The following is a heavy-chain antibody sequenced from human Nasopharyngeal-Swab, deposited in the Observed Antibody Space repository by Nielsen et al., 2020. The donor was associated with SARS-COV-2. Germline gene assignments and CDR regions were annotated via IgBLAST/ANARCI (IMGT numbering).Heavy chain of an antibody. V-gene: IGHV7-4-1*02. Sequence: WVRQAPGQGLEWMGWINTNTGHPTYAQGFTGRFVFSLDTSVSTAYLQISSLKAEDTAVYYCARATTEAAGDYYYYGMDVWGQGTTVTVSS. CDR2: INTNTGHP. CDR3: ARATTEAAGDYYYYGMDV. D-gene: IGHD6-13*01. J-gene: IGHJ6*02.